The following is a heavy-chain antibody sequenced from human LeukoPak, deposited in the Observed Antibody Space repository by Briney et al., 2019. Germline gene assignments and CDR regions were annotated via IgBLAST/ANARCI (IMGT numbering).Heavy chain of an antibody. CDR3: ARNAADCTTSACYDS. CDR1: GFTLRNYA. D-gene: IGHD2-8*01. V-gene: IGHV3-23*01. CDR2: VTGNGDTT. Sequence: LSGGSLRLSCAASGFTLRNYAMTWVRQAPGKGLEWVSVVTGNGDTTYYADSLKGRFTISRDNSRNTLYLQMNSLRAEDTAVYHCARNAADCTTSACYDSWGQGSLVTVSS. J-gene: IGHJ4*02.